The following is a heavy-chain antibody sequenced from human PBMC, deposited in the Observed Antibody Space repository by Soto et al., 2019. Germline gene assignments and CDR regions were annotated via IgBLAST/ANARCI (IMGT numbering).Heavy chain of an antibody. CDR2: INAGNGNT. CDR1: VYTFTGYA. Sequence: DAVQLSCKSSVYTFTGYAVHCGRHAPGQRLEWMGWINAGNGNTKYSQKFQGRVTITRDTSASTAYMELSSLRSEDTAVYYCARDLEDSGYDAWFDLWSQGKLVTGYS. J-gene: IGHJ5*02. CDR3: ARDLEDSGYDAWFDL. V-gene: IGHV1-3*01. D-gene: IGHD5-12*01.